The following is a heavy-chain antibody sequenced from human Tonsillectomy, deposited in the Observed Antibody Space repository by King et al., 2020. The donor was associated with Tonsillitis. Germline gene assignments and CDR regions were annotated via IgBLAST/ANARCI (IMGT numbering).Heavy chain of an antibody. CDR3: ARWPIHDSSVYGSYFDY. CDR2: ISYDGSNK. CDR1: GFTFSSYT. J-gene: IGHJ4*02. V-gene: IGHV3-30-3*01. D-gene: IGHD3-22*01. Sequence: VQLVESGGGVVQPGRSLRLSCAASGFTFSSYTMHWVRQAPGKGLECVAVISYDGSNKYYADSVKGRFTISRDNSKNTLYLQMNSLRAEDTAVYYCARWPIHDSSVYGSYFDYWGQGTLVTVSS.